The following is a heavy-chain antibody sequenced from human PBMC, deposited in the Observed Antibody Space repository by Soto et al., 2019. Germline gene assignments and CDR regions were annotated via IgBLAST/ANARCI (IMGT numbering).Heavy chain of an antibody. CDR3: ARVVSELGYCSGGSCYSGRDYYYYYYMDV. J-gene: IGHJ6*03. V-gene: IGHV4-59*01. CDR1: GGSISSYY. Sequence: SETLSLTCTVSGGSISSYYWSWIRQPPGKGLEWIGYIYYSGSTNYNPSLKSRVTISVDTSKNQFSLKLSSVTAADTAVYYCARVVSELGYCSGGSCYSGRDYYYYYYMDVWGKGTTVTVSS. CDR2: IYYSGST. D-gene: IGHD2-15*01.